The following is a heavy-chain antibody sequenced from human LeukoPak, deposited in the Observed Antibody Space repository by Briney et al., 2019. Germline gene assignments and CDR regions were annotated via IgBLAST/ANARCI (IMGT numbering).Heavy chain of an antibody. CDR1: GGTFSSYA. CDR2: IIPIFGTA. CDR3: ARAADPYYYDSSGRRFDY. Sequence: SVEVSCKASGGTFSSYAISWVRQAPGQGLEWMGGIIPIFGTANYAQKFQGRVTITTDESTSTAYMELSSLRSEDTAVYYCARAADPYYYDSSGRRFDYWGQGTLVTVSS. V-gene: IGHV1-69*05. J-gene: IGHJ4*02. D-gene: IGHD3-22*01.